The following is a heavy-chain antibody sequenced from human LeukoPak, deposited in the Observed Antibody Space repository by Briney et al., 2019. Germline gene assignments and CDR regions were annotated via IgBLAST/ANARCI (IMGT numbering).Heavy chain of an antibody. CDR3: VRFRYGITGTYDAFDI. V-gene: IGHV4-34*01. CDR2: INHSGST. Sequence: PSETLSLTCAVYGGSFSGYYWSWIRQPPGKGLEWIGEINHSGSTNYNPSLKSRVTISVDTSKNQFSLKLSSVTAADTAVYYCVRFRYGITGTYDAFDIWGQGTMVTVSS. D-gene: IGHD1-20*01. CDR1: GGSFSGYY. J-gene: IGHJ3*02.